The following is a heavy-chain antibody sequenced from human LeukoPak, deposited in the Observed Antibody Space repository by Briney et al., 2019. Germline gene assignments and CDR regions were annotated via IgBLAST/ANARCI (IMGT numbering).Heavy chain of an antibody. CDR2: ISYDGSNK. Sequence: AGGSLRLSCAASGFTFSSYAMHWVRQAPGKGLEWVAVISYDGSNKYYADSVKGRFTISRDNSKNTLYLQMNSLRAEDTAVYYCARGITCYDIYFWGQGTLVTVSS. V-gene: IGHV3-30*04. J-gene: IGHJ4*02. CDR3: ARGITCYDIYF. D-gene: IGHD3-9*01. CDR1: GFTFSSYA.